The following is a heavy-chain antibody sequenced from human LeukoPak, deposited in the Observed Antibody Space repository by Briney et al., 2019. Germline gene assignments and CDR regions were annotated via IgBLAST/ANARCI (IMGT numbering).Heavy chain of an antibody. CDR1: GYTFTSYG. V-gene: IGHV1-18*01. D-gene: IGHD3-10*01. CDR2: ISAYNGNT. Sequence: ASVKVSCKASGYTFTSYGISWVRHAPGQGLEWIGWISAYNGNTNYAQKLQGRVTMTTDTSTSTAYMELRSLRSDDTAVYYCARGPRLLWFGEREKFFDYWGQGTLVTVSS. J-gene: IGHJ4*02. CDR3: ARGPRLLWFGEREKFFDY.